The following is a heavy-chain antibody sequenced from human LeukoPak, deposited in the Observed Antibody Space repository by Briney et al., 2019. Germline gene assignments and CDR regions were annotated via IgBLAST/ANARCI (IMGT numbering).Heavy chain of an antibody. CDR1: GFTFSGHY. Sequence: ASVKVSCKASGFTFSGHYMHWVRQAPGQGLEWMGWINPNSGGTNYAQNFQGRVTMTTDTSISTAYMDLSSLTYDDTAVYYCARGVFAGYDSTGHPFYNWFDPWGQGTLVTVSS. V-gene: IGHV1-2*02. CDR2: INPNSGGT. D-gene: IGHD3-22*01. CDR3: ARGVFAGYDSTGHPFYNWFDP. J-gene: IGHJ5*02.